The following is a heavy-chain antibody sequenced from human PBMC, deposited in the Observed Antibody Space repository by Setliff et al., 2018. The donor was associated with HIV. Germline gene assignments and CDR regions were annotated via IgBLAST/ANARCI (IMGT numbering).Heavy chain of an antibody. V-gene: IGHV3-7*03. J-gene: IGHJ5*02. Sequence: GGSLRLSCAASGFTFSNYWMDWVRQAPGKGLEWVATIKQDGSEIYYMDSVKGRFTISRDNARTSLFLEMRSLRDEDTAVYLCADLWELGAWGQGTLVTVSS. CDR3: ADLWELGA. CDR2: IKQDGSEI. D-gene: IGHD3-16*01. CDR1: GFTFSNYW.